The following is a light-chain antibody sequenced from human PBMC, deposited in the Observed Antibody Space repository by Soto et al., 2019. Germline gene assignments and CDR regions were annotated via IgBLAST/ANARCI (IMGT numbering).Light chain of an antibody. V-gene: IGKV1-5*03. CDR3: QQYNTWT. CDR1: QTFNNW. J-gene: IGKJ1*01. CDR2: WAS. Sequence: DIQMTQSPSTLSASVGDRVTITCRASQTFNNWLAWYQQKPGKAPKLLIYWASNLQSGVPSRFSGSGSGTEFTLTISSLQPDDFATYYCQQYNTWTFGQGTKVEIK.